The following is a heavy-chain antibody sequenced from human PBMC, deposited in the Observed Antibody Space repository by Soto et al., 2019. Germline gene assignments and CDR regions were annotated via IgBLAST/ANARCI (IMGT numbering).Heavy chain of an antibody. Sequence: GASVKVSCKVSGYTLTELSMHWVRQAPGKWLELMGGFDAEDGETIXSQNFQGRVXMTEEASADSAXMELIXLRSEDTAVYYCATEYYYDTSGYLTLLDYXX. D-gene: IGHD3-22*01. CDR3: ATEYYYDTSGYLTLLDY. V-gene: IGHV1-24*01. CDR1: GYTLTELS. CDR2: FDAEDGET. J-gene: IGHJ4*01.